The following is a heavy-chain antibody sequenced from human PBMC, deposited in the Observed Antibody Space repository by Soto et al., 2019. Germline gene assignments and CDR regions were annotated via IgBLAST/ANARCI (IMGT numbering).Heavy chain of an antibody. CDR3: ARGRGPYYYDSSGYSPRARDAFDI. Sequence: QVQLVQSGAEVKKPGSSVKVSCKASGGTFSSYAISWVRQAPGQGLEWMGGIIPIFGTANYAQKFQGRVTLTADETTSKAYMELSSLRSEDTTVYYCARGRGPYYYDSSGYSPRARDAFDIWGQGTMVTVSS. D-gene: IGHD3-22*01. CDR1: GGTFSSYA. J-gene: IGHJ3*02. CDR2: IIPIFGTA. V-gene: IGHV1-69*01.